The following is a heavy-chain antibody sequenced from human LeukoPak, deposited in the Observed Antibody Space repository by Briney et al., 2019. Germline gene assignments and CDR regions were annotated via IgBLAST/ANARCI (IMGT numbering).Heavy chain of an antibody. D-gene: IGHD2-2*01. CDR1: GFTFSSYG. Sequence: GGSLRLSCAASGFTFSSYGMHWVRQAPGKGLEWVAFIRYDGSNKYYADSVKGRFTIARDNSKNTLYLQMNSLRAEDTAVYYCAKDTDCSSTSCPGYFQHWGQGTLVTVSS. CDR2: IRYDGSNK. J-gene: IGHJ1*01. CDR3: AKDTDCSSTSCPGYFQH. V-gene: IGHV3-30*02.